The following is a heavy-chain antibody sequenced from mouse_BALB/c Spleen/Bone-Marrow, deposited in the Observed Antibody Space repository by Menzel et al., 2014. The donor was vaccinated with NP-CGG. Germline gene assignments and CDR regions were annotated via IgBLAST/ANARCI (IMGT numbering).Heavy chain of an antibody. J-gene: IGHJ4*01. CDR2: INPSSGYT. CDR1: GYTLTSYW. Sequence: QVQLKQSGAELAKPGASVKMSCKASGYTLTSYWMHWVKQRPGQGLEWIGYINPSSGYTEFNQRFKDKATSTADRSSSTAYMQLSSLTSEDSAVYYCARGYYVMDYWGQGTSVTVSS. CDR3: ARGYYVMDY. V-gene: IGHV1-7*01.